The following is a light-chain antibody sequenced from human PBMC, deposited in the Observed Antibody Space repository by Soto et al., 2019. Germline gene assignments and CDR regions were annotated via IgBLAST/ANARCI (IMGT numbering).Light chain of an antibody. J-gene: IGLJ1*01. CDR3: HVWDSSSDHYV. V-gene: IGLV3-21*02. CDR2: DDS. CDR1: NIGGKS. Sequence: SYELTQPPSVSVAPGQTARITCGGNNIGGKSGHWYQQKPGQAPVLVVYDDSDRPSGIPDRFSGSNSGDTATLTIRRVEAGDEADYYCHVWDSSSDHYVFGTGPKVTVL.